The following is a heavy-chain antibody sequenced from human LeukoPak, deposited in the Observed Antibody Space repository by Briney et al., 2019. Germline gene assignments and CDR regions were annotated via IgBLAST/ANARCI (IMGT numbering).Heavy chain of an antibody. V-gene: IGHV3-30*18. Sequence: GRSLRLSCAASGFTFSSYGMHWVRQAPGKGLEWVAVISYDGSNKYYADSVKGRFTISRDNSKNTLYLQMNSLRAEDTAVYYCAKGGYGSGSLYYFDYWGQGTLVTVSS. CDR2: ISYDGSNK. CDR3: AKGGYGSGSLYYFDY. J-gene: IGHJ4*02. CDR1: GFTFSSYG. D-gene: IGHD3-10*01.